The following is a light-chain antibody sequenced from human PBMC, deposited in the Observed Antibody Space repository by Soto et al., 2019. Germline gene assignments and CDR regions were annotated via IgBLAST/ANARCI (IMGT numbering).Light chain of an antibody. CDR3: SSHTSSSTSSV. Sequence: QSVLTQPASVSGSPGQSITISCTGTSSDVGGYNYVSWYQQHPGKAPKLMIYDVSNRPSGVSNRFSGSKSANTASLTISGLQAEDEADYYCSSHTSSSTSSVFGTGTKATVL. V-gene: IGLV2-14*01. CDR2: DVS. J-gene: IGLJ1*01. CDR1: SSDVGGYNY.